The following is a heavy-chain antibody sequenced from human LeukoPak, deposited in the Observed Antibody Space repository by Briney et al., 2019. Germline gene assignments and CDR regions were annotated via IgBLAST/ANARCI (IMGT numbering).Heavy chain of an antibody. Sequence: ASVKVSCKASGGTFSSYAISWVRQAPGQGLEWMGRIIPILGIANYAQKFQGRVTITADKSTSTAYMELSSLRSEDTAVYYCASPLYSKDFDYYYYGMDVWGQGTTVTVSS. CDR2: IIPILGIA. CDR3: ASPLYSKDFDYYYYGMDV. D-gene: IGHD4-11*01. J-gene: IGHJ6*02. CDR1: GGTFSSYA. V-gene: IGHV1-69*04.